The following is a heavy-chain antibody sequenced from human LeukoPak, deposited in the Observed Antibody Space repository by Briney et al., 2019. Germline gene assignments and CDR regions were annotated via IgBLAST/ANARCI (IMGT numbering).Heavy chain of an antibody. J-gene: IGHJ3*02. Sequence: ASVKVSCKASGYTFTSYYMHWVRQAPGQGLEWMGIINPSGGSTSYAQKFQGRVTMTRDMSTSTVHMELSSLRSEDTAVYYCARGKDSSGWWERDFAFDIWGQGTMVAVSS. CDR3: ARGKDSSGWWERDFAFDI. CDR2: INPSGGST. CDR1: GYTFTSYY. D-gene: IGHD6-19*01. V-gene: IGHV1-46*01.